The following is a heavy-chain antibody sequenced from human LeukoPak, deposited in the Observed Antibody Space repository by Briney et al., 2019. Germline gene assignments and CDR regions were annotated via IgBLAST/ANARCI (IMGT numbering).Heavy chain of an antibody. D-gene: IGHD4-17*01. V-gene: IGHV1-46*01. CDR3: ARDLTTENSFDP. J-gene: IGHJ5*02. CDR1: GYTFTSYY. CDR2: INPSGGST. Sequence: ASVKVSCKASGYTFTSYYMHWVRQAPGQGLERMGIINPSGGSTSYAQKFQGRVTMTRDTSTSTVYMELSSLRSEDTAVYYCARDLTTENSFDPWGQGTLVTVSS.